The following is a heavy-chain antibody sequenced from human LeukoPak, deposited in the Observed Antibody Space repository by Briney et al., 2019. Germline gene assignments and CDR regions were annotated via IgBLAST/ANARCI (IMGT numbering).Heavy chain of an antibody. CDR3: AGQLVGYYYYYYMDV. V-gene: IGHV4-59*01. CDR1: GGSIISYY. J-gene: IGHJ6*03. CDR2: IYYSGST. D-gene: IGHD6-13*01. Sequence: PSETLSLTCTVSGGSIISYYWSWIRQPPGKGLEWIGYIYYSGSTNYNPPLKSRVTISVDTSKNQFSLKLSSVTAADTAVYYCAGQLVGYYYYYYMDVWGKGTTVTVSS.